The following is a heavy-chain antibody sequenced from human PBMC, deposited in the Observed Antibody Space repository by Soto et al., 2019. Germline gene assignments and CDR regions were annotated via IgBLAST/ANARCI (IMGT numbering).Heavy chain of an antibody. D-gene: IGHD3-22*01. CDR3: ARSLSSAWAHFDF. J-gene: IGHJ4*02. Sequence: SETLSLTCTVSGASLSCDYWSWIRQPPGKGLEWIGYVYYSGSSNYNPSFKSRLTMSVDTSKNQFSLRLASVTAADTAVYYCARSLSSAWAHFDFWGQGTLVTVSS. V-gene: IGHV4-59*01. CDR1: GASLSCDY. CDR2: VYYSGSS.